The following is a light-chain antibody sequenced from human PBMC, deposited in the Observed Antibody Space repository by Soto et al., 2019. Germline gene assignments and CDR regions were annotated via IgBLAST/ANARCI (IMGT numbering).Light chain of an antibody. J-gene: IGKJ1*01. V-gene: IGKV1-5*01. CDR1: QSISSW. CDR3: QQYYSTPRT. Sequence: DIQMTQSPSTLSASVGDRVTITCRASQSISSWLAWYQQKPGKAPNLLIYDASSLESGVPSRFSGSGSGTEFTLTISSLQAEDVAVYYCQQYYSTPRTFGQGTKVDIK. CDR2: DAS.